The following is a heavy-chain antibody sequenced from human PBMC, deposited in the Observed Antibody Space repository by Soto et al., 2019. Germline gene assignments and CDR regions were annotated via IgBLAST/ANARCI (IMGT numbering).Heavy chain of an antibody. Sequence: GGSLRLSCAASGFTFDDYAMHWVRQAPGKGLEWGSLISGDGGSTYYADSVKGRFTISRDNSKNSLYLQMNSLRTEDTALYYCAKDTGYSSSYYFDYWGQGTLVTVSS. CDR3: AKDTGYSSSYYFDY. CDR2: ISGDGGST. V-gene: IGHV3-43*02. D-gene: IGHD6-13*01. CDR1: GFTFDDYA. J-gene: IGHJ4*02.